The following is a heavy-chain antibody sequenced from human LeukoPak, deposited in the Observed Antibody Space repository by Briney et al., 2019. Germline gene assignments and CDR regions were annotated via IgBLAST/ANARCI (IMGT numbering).Heavy chain of an antibody. CDR1: GFTFSSYW. CDR2: IKQDGSEK. CDR3: ARDRLVSNFLGYYYYGMDV. D-gene: IGHD4-11*01. Sequence: PGGSLRLSCAASGFTFSSYWMSWDRQAPGKGPEWVANIKQDGSEKYYVDSVKGRFTISRDNAKNSLYLQMNSLRAEDTAVYYCARDRLVSNFLGYYYYGMDVWGQGTTVTVSS. V-gene: IGHV3-7*01. J-gene: IGHJ6*02.